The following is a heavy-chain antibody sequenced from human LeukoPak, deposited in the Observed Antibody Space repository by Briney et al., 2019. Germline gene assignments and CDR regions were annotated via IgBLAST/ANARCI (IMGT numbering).Heavy chain of an antibody. Sequence: GGSLRLSCSASGFTFSSYAMHWVRQAPGKGLEYVSAISSNGGSTYYADSVKGRFTISRDNSKNTLYFQMSSLRAEDTAVYYCLKSKCCFDFPFDYWGQGTLVTISS. J-gene: IGHJ4*02. V-gene: IGHV3-64D*06. D-gene: IGHD5-12*01. CDR1: GFTFSSYA. CDR2: ISSNGGST. CDR3: LKSKCCFDFPFDY.